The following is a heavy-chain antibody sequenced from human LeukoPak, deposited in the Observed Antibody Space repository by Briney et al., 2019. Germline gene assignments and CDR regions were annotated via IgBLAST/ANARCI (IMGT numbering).Heavy chain of an antibody. J-gene: IGHJ1*01. V-gene: IGHV1-46*01. Sequence: ASVKVSCKASGYTFTSYYMHWVRQAPGQGLEWMGIINHSGGSTSYAQKFQGRVTMTRDTSTSTVYMELSSLRSEDTAVYYCAREERITMVRGVGVLGPYEYFQHWGQGTLVTVSS. CDR1: GYTFTSYY. D-gene: IGHD3-10*01. CDR3: AREERITMVRGVGVLGPYEYFQH. CDR2: INHSGGST.